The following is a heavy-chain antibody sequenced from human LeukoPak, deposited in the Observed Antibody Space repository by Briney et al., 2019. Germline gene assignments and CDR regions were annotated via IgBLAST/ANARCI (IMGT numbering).Heavy chain of an antibody. CDR2: ISGSGGST. CDR1: GFTLSSYA. V-gene: IGHV3-23*01. Sequence: PGGSLRLSCAAWGFTLSSYAMSWVRQAPGRGVEGVSAISGSGGSTYYADSVKGRFTISRDNSKNTLYLQMNSLRAEDTAVYYCAKDQSVTRFDYWVQGTLVTVSS. D-gene: IGHD2-21*02. CDR3: AKDQSVTRFDY. J-gene: IGHJ4*02.